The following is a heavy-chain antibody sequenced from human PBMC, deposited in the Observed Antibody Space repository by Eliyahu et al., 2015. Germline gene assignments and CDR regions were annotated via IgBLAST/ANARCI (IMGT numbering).Heavy chain of an antibody. CDR2: NNPTGGST. D-gene: IGHD1-26*01. Sequence: QVQLVQSGAXVKKPGASVKXSCXASGYPFTGYLWHWVAQXPGQGVEWSGRNNPTGGSTSYAQKFQGRVTMTRDTSTSTVYMELSSLRSEDTAVYYCARASSGSDDFDYWGQGTLVTVSS. CDR1: GYPFTGYL. J-gene: IGHJ4*02. CDR3: ARASSGSDDFDY. V-gene: IGHV1-46*01.